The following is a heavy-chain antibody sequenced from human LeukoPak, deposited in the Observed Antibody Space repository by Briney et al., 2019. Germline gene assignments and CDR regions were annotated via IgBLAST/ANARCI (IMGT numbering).Heavy chain of an antibody. V-gene: IGHV3-30*02. J-gene: IGHJ4*02. CDR2: IQSDGSNK. CDR1: GFTFSSYG. CDR3: AKFDY. Sequence: PGGSLRLSCAGSGFTFSSYGMHWVRQAPGKGLEWVAFIQSDGSNKYYADSVKGRITISRDNSKNSLNLQMNSLRAGDTAVYYCAKFDYWGKGTLVTVSS.